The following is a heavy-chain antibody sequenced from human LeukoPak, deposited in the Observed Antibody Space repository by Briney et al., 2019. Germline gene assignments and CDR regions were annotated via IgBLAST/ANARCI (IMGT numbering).Heavy chain of an antibody. V-gene: IGHV4-4*07. D-gene: IGHD6-13*01. CDR3: ARGRVSSSSWYSTYYYYFYMDV. CDR1: GGSISSYY. J-gene: IGHJ6*03. Sequence: SETLSLTCTVSGGSISSYYWSWIRQPAGKGLEWIGRIYTSGSTNYNPSLNSRVTISRDTSKNHFSLELSSVIAADTAVYFCARGRVSSSSWYSTYYYYFYMDVWGKGTTVTVSS. CDR2: IYTSGST.